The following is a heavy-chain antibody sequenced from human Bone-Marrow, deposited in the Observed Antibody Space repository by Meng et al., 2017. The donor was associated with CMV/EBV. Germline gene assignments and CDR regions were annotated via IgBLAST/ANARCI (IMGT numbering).Heavy chain of an antibody. CDR2: IYYSGST. CDR1: GGSVSSGSYY. CDR3: ARALFLEWLGGFDP. D-gene: IGHD3-3*01. Sequence: GSLRLSCTVSGGSVSSGSYYWSWIRQPPGKGLEWIGYIYYSGSTNYNPSLKSRVTISVDTSKNQFSLQLSSVTAADTAVYYCARALFLEWLGGFDPWGQGTLVTVYS. V-gene: IGHV4-61*01. J-gene: IGHJ5*02.